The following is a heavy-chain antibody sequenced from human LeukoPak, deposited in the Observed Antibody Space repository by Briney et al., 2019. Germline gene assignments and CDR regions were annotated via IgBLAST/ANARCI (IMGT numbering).Heavy chain of an antibody. CDR2: INHSGSN. J-gene: IGHJ4*02. CDR1: GGSFRGYY. CDR3: ARGPTSAY. V-gene: IGHV4-34*01. Sequence: PSETLSLTCAVYGGSFRGYYWSWIRQPPGKGLEWIGEINHSGSNNHNPSLKSRVTISVDTSKNQFSLKLSSVTAADTAVYYCARGPTSAYWGQGTLVTVSS.